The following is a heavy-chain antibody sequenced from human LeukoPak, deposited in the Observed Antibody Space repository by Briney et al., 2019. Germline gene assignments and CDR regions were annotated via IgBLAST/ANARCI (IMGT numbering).Heavy chain of an antibody. CDR2: INHSGST. V-gene: IGHV4-34*01. J-gene: IGHJ3*01. CDR1: GASFSGYY. Sequence: PSETLSLTCAVYGASFSGYYWSWIRQPPAKGLEWIGEINHSGSTNYNVSLESRVTMSVDTSKNQFTLKLNSVTAADTAVYYCAKLYSSSSRDAFDVWGPGTMVTVSS. D-gene: IGHD6-6*01. CDR3: AKLYSSSSRDAFDV.